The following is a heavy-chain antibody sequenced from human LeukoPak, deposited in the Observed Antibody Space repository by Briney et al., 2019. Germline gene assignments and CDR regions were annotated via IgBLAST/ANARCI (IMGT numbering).Heavy chain of an antibody. CDR3: ARDSKRSSGYSGYDYVLWDY. V-gene: IGHV1-18*01. CDR2: ISAYNGNT. J-gene: IGHJ4*02. D-gene: IGHD5-12*01. Sequence: ASVKVSCKASGYTFTSYGISWVRQAPGQGLEWRGWISAYNGNTNYAQKLQGRVTMTTDTSTSTAYMELRSLRSDDTAVYYCARDSKRSSGYSGYDYVLWDYWGQGTLVTVSS. CDR1: GYTFTSYG.